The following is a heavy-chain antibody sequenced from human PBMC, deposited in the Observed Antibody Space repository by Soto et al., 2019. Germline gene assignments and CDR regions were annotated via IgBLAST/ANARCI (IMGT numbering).Heavy chain of an antibody. V-gene: IGHV1-69*01. Sequence: QEPLVQSWAEVKKPGSSVKVSCKASGGLFSSYPIRWVQQVPGQGLEWMGGIIPVFQTAYYTQRFQGRVTITADESMNTAYMELSSLRSEDTAIYYCARGGSGYTWFNEFWGQGTLVTVSS. D-gene: IGHD3-22*01. CDR2: IIPVFQTA. CDR3: ARGGSGYTWFNEF. CDR1: GGLFSSYP. J-gene: IGHJ4*02.